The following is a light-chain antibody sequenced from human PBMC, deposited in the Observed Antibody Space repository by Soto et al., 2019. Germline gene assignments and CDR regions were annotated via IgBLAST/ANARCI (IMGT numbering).Light chain of an antibody. Sequence: DIQMAQSPSSLSASIGDRVTITCRASQGISEYLAWYQQRPGNAPNLLIYGASILQSEVPSRFSGSGSGTHFTLTISSLQPEDVATYYCHRYNSIPRTFGQGTTVEIK. CDR2: GAS. CDR3: HRYNSIPRT. CDR1: QGISEY. J-gene: IGKJ1*01. V-gene: IGKV1-27*01.